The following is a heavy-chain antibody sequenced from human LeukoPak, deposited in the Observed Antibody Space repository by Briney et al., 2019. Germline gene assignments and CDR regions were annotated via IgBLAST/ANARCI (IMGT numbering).Heavy chain of an antibody. CDR2: IYPGDADT. V-gene: IGHV5-51*01. CDR1: GYRFINYW. Sequence: GESLKISCKGSGYRFINYWIGWVRQMPGKGLEWMGIIYPGDADTRYSPSFQGQVTISADKSISTAYLQWGSLKASDTAMYYCASSYYYDSSSYYSLDLWGQGTMVTVSS. CDR3: ASSYYYDSSSYYSLDL. J-gene: IGHJ3*01. D-gene: IGHD3-22*01.